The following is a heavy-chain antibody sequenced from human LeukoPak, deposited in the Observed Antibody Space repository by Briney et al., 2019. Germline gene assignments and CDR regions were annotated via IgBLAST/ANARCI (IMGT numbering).Heavy chain of an antibody. CDR2: IKTKTDGGTT. CDR3: VTRVKSTGDY. V-gene: IGHV3-15*01. J-gene: IGHJ4*02. CDR1: GFTFSNVW. Sequence: GGSLRLSCEASGFTFSNVWMNWVRQARGKGVEWIGRIKTKTDGGTTEYAAPVKGRFTISRDDSKNTVSLQMNSLKTEDTALYYCVTRVKSTGDYWGQGTLVTVSS. D-gene: IGHD1-1*01.